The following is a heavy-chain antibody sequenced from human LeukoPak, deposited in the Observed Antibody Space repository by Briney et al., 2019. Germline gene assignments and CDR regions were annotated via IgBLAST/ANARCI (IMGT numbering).Heavy chain of an antibody. Sequence: ASVKVSCKASGYTFTDYYMHWVRQAPGQGLEWMGWINPSSGGTNYAQKFQGRVTMTTDTSTSTAYMELRSLRSDDTAVYYCARDLEYFDTAGYFDYWGQGTLVTVSS. CDR3: ARDLEYFDTAGYFDY. CDR1: GYTFTDYY. D-gene: IGHD3-9*01. CDR2: INPSSGGT. V-gene: IGHV1-2*02. J-gene: IGHJ4*02.